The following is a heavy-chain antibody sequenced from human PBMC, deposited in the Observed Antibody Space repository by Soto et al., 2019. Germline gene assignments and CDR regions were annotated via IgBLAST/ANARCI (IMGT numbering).Heavy chain of an antibody. V-gene: IGHV4-34*01. D-gene: IGHD2-8*02. CDR3: ARDKITGLFDY. CDR1: GGSFSGYY. Sequence: PSETLSLTCAVYGGSFSGYYWTWIRQPPGTGLEWIGEINHSGSTNYNPSLKSRVTISVDTSKIQFSLKLTSATAVDTAVYYCARDKITGLFDYWGQGTLVTVSS. CDR2: INHSGST. J-gene: IGHJ4*02.